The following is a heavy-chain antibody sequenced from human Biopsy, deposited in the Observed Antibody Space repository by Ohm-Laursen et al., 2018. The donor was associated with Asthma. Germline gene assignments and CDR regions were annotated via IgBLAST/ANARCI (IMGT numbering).Heavy chain of an antibody. D-gene: IGHD2-21*01. CDR1: GFTFSSYS. V-gene: IGHV3-64D*08. CDR3: VKDHSAGYYYFDD. Sequence: GSLRLSCAASGFTFSSYSMHWVRQAPGRGPEYVSFIATDGSNKFYADSVKGRFNVSRDNSKHTLYLHMTGLRADDTGVYYCVKDHSAGYYYFDDWGQGAQVTVSS. CDR2: IATDGSNK. J-gene: IGHJ4*02.